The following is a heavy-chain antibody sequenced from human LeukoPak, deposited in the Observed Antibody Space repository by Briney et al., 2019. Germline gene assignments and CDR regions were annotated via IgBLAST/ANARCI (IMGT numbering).Heavy chain of an antibody. CDR3: ARDSLASRAFDI. V-gene: IGHV3-30*04. D-gene: IGHD3-3*02. CDR1: GITFSSYA. J-gene: IGHJ3*02. Sequence: GGSLRLSCAASGITFSSYAFHWVRQAPGRGLEWVALISYDGSNEHYADSVKGRFTTSRDDSKNTLYLQMNSLRAEDTAVYYCARDSLASRAFDIWGQGTMVTVSS. CDR2: ISYDGSNE.